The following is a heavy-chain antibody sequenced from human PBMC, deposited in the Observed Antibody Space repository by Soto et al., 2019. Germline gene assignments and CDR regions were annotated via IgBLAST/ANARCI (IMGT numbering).Heavy chain of an antibody. J-gene: IGHJ4*02. D-gene: IGHD3-9*01. CDR3: ARDRYYDILTGYLYYFEY. Sequence: GGSLRLFCAASGFTFSSYSMNWVRQAPGKGLEWVSSISSSSSYIYYADSVKGRFTISRDNAKNSLYLQMNSLRAEDTAVYYCARDRYYDILTGYLYYFEYWGQGTLVTVSS. CDR2: ISSSSSYI. CDR1: GFTFSSYS. V-gene: IGHV3-21*01.